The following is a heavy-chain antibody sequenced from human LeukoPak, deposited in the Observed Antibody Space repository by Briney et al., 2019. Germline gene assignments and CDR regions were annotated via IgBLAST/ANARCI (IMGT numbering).Heavy chain of an antibody. CDR3: ARAPYDFWSGYYYYYYMDV. D-gene: IGHD3-3*01. Sequence: SETLSLTCTVSGGSFSSYYWSWIRQPPGKGLEWIGYIYYSGSTNYNPSLKSRVTISVDTSKNQFSLKLSSVTAADTAVYYCARAPYDFWSGYYYYYYMDVWGKGTTVTVSS. J-gene: IGHJ6*03. V-gene: IGHV4-59*01. CDR1: GGSFSSYY. CDR2: IYYSGST.